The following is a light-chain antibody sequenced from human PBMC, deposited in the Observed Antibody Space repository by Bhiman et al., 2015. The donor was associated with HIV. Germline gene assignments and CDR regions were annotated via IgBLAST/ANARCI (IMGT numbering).Light chain of an antibody. J-gene: IGLJ2*01. Sequence: SYELTQPPSVSVSPGQTATITCSGDKLGNKFTSWYQQKPGQSPIQVIHADKNRPSGVPERFSASNSGNTATLTISETQAVDEADYFCQASDGHSVVFGGGTKLTVL. CDR1: KLGNKF. V-gene: IGLV3-1*01. CDR3: QASDGHSVV. CDR2: ADK.